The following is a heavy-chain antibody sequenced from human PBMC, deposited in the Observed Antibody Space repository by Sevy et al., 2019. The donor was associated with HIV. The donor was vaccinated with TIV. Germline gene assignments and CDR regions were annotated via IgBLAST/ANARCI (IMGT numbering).Heavy chain of an antibody. J-gene: IGHJ4*02. CDR1: GFTFSSYS. D-gene: IGHD6-13*01. V-gene: IGHV3-21*01. CDR3: ATLGGSSSWYGDTYYFDY. Sequence: GGSLRLSCAASGFTFSSYSMNWVRQAPGKGLEWVSSISSSSYIYYADSVKGRFTISRDNAKNSLYLQMNSLRAEDTAGYYCATLGGSSSWYGDTYYFDYWGQGTLVTVSS. CDR2: ISSSSYI.